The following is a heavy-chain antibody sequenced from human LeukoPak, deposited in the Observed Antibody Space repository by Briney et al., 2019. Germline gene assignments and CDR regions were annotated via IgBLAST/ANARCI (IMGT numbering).Heavy chain of an antibody. V-gene: IGHV1-69*13. Sequence: ASVKVSCKASGGTFSSYAISWVRQAPGQGLEWMGGIIPIFGTANYAQKFQGRVTITADESTSTAYMELSSLRSEDTAVYYCAREYCSGGSCYEYYFGYWGQGTLVTVSS. D-gene: IGHD2-15*01. CDR3: AREYCSGGSCYEYYFGY. J-gene: IGHJ4*02. CDR1: GGTFSSYA. CDR2: IIPIFGTA.